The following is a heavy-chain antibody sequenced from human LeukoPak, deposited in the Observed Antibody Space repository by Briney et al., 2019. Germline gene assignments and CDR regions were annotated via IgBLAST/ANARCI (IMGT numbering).Heavy chain of an antibody. V-gene: IGHV1-2*02. CDR2: INPNSGGT. J-gene: IGHJ4*02. CDR3: AKSWYYYGSGSDY. D-gene: IGHD3-10*01. CDR1: GYTFTVYC. Sequence: ASVKVSCKASGYTFTVYCMHWVRQAPGQGLEWMGWINPNSGGTNYAQKFQGRVTMTRDTSISTAYMELSRLRSDDTAVYYCAKSWYYYGSGSDYWGQGTLVTVSS.